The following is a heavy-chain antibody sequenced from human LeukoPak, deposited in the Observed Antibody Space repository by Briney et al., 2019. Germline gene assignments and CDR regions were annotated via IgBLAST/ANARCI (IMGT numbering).Heavy chain of an antibody. D-gene: IGHD3-16*01. CDR1: GGSISSSSYY. CDR2: IYYSGST. V-gene: IGHV4-39*07. CDR3: ARVPHLVTPRIMTGGVGDAFDI. Sequence: SETLSLICTVSGGSISSSSYYWGWIRQPPGKGPEWIGSIYYSGSTYYNPSLKSRVTISVDTSKNQFSLKLSSVTAADTAVYYCARVPHLVTPRIMTGGVGDAFDIWGQGTMVTVSS. J-gene: IGHJ3*02.